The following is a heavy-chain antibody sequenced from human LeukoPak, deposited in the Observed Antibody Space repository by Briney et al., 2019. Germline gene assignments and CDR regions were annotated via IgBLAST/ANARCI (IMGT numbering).Heavy chain of an antibody. D-gene: IGHD5-18*01. CDR1: GGTFSSYA. Sequence: GSSVKVSCKASGGTFSSYAISWVRQAPGQGLEWMGRIIPIFGTANYAQKFQGRVTITTDESTSTAYMELSSLRSEDTAVYYCASGLSVDTATVRDYWGQGTLVTVSS. J-gene: IGHJ4*02. V-gene: IGHV1-69*05. CDR2: IIPIFGTA. CDR3: ASGLSVDTATVRDY.